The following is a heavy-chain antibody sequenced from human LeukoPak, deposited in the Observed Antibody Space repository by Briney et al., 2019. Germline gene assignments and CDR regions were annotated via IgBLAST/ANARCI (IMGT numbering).Heavy chain of an antibody. CDR2: INHSGST. D-gene: IGHD3-3*01. CDR1: GGSFSGYY. V-gene: IGHV4-34*01. CDR3: ARVRSGRIY. J-gene: IGHJ4*02. Sequence: PSETLSLTCAVYGGSFSGYYWSWIRQPPGKGLEWIGEINHSGSTNYNPSLKSRVTISVDTSKNQFSLKLSSVTAADTAVYYCARVRSGRIYWGQGTLVTVSS.